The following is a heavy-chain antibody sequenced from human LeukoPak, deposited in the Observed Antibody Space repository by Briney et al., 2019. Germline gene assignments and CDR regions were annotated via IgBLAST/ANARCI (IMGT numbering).Heavy chain of an antibody. J-gene: IGHJ3*02. Sequence: GGSLRLSCAASGFTFTNFWMKWVRQAPGKGLEWVANIKQDGSEKYYVDSVKGRFTISRDNAKNSLYLQMNSLRAEDTAVYYCARIADQLDAFDIWGQGTMVTVSS. D-gene: IGHD2-2*01. CDR1: GFTFTNFW. V-gene: IGHV3-7*01. CDR2: IKQDGSEK. CDR3: ARIADQLDAFDI.